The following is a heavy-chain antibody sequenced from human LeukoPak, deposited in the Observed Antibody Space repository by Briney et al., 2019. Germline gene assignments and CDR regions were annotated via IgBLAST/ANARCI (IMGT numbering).Heavy chain of an antibody. D-gene: IGHD1-26*01. CDR2: ISGSAGSS. CDR1: GFTFSGYA. V-gene: IGHV3-23*01. CDR3: AKGAARWELRS. J-gene: IGHJ4*02. Sequence: GGSLRLSCAASGFTFSGYAMTWVRQAPGKGLEWVSSISGSAGSSYHADSVKGRFSISRDNSKNTLYQEMNSLRAEDTAVYYCAKGAARWELRSWGQGTLVTVSS.